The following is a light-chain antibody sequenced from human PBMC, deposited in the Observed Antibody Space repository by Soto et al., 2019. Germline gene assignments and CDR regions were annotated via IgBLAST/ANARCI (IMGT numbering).Light chain of an antibody. V-gene: IGKV1-5*01. CDR2: DAS. J-gene: IGKJ4*01. Sequence: DIQMTQSPSTLSASVGDNITITCRASQSLSSYLACYQQKTGRAPKLLIFDASSLERGVPSRFSGSGSGTDFTLTISSLQPEDFATYYCIQDYNYPLTFGGGTKVDIK. CDR1: QSLSSY. CDR3: IQDYNYPLT.